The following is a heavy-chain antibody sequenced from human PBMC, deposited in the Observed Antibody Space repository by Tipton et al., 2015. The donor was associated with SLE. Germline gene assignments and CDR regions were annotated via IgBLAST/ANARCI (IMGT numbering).Heavy chain of an antibody. D-gene: IGHD1-20*01. CDR2: IYYSGRT. J-gene: IGHJ3*02. CDR1: GGSISSGGYY. Sequence: TLSLTCTVSGGSISSGGYYWSWIRQHPGKGLEWIGYIYYSGRTYYNPSLKSRVTISVDTSKNQFSLKLSSVTAADTAVYYCARDQDNWSPALFDIWGQGTMVTVSS. CDR3: ARDQDNWSPALFDI. V-gene: IGHV4-31*03.